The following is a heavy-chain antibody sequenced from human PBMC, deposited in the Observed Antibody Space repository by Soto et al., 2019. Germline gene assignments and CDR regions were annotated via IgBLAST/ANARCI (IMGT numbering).Heavy chain of an antibody. J-gene: IGHJ6*02. CDR2: IKSKTDGGTT. CDR1: GFTFSNAW. Sequence: GGSLRLSCAASGFTFSNAWMSWVRQAPGKGLEWVGRIKSKTDGGTTDYAAPVKGRFTISRDDSKNTLYLQMNSLKTEDTAVYYCTTTITISTGYGMDVWRQRTTVTVPS. V-gene: IGHV3-15*01. CDR3: TTTITISTGYGMDV. D-gene: IGHD3-3*01.